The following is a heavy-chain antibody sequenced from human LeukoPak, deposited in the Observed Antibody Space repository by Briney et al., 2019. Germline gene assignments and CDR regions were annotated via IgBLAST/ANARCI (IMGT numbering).Heavy chain of an antibody. CDR2: ISGSGGST. CDR3: AKDAEVGGYSGYNWFDP. CDR1: GFTFSSYA. V-gene: IGHV3-23*01. Sequence: GGSLRLSCAASGFTFSSYAMSWVRQAPGKGLEWVSAISGSGGSTYYADSVKGRFTISRDNSKNTLYLQMNSLRAEDTAVYYCAKDAEVGGYSGYNWFDPWGQGTLITVSS. J-gene: IGHJ5*02. D-gene: IGHD5-12*01.